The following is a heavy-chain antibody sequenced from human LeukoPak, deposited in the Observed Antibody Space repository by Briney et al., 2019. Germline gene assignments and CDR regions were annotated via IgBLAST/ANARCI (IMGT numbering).Heavy chain of an antibody. Sequence: GGTLRLSCAVSGLSFSYYGMSWVRQAPGKGLEWVSYISSSGSTIYYADSVKGRFTISRDNAKNSLYLQMNSLRAEDTAVYYCARAWTGYSYGDYWGQGTLVTVSS. J-gene: IGHJ4*02. CDR2: ISSSGSTI. CDR1: GLSFSYYG. D-gene: IGHD5-18*01. CDR3: ARAWTGYSYGDY. V-gene: IGHV3-11*01.